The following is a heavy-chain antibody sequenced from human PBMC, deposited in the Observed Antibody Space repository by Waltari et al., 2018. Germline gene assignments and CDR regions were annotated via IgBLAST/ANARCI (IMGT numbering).Heavy chain of an antibody. V-gene: IGHV3-23*03. D-gene: IGHD3-3*01. CDR1: GFTFSRYA. J-gene: IGHJ4*02. CDR2: VIYRGGST. Sequence: EVQRLGAGGGLVQRGGALRLSCAASGFTFSRYAMSWVRQARGQGLEWVAVIYRGGSTYDADSVKGRFTISRDNSKNTLYLKMNSLRAEDTAVYYCAKDGGDFWSGYSSCYFDYWGQGLLVTVSA. CDR3: AKDGGDFWSGYSSCYFDY.